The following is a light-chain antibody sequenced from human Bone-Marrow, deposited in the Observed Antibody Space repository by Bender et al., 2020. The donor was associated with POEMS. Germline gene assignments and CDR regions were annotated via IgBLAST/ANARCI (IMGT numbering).Light chain of an antibody. Sequence: QSVVTQPPSLSEAPRQRVTISCSGSSSNIGNHGVNWYQQLPGEAPKLLIYYDDLLTPGVSDRFSAAKSGTSASLAIRECEAEDGALYYCSAWDDSLSGWVLGGGTKLTVL. CDR2: YDD. CDR1: SSNIGNHG. V-gene: IGLV1-36*01. J-gene: IGLJ3*02. CDR3: SAWDDSLSGWV.